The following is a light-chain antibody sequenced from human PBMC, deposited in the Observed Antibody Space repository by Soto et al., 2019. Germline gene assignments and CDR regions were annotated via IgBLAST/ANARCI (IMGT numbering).Light chain of an antibody. CDR1: QGISTF. Sequence: DLQMTQSPSSLSTSVGDSVTIXXRASQGISTFLNWYQQKPGKAPRLXIYAASRLQSGVPARFSGSGAETDFTLTITSLQPEDFGIYYCQQSYATVRTFGGGTKVDIK. V-gene: IGKV1-39*01. CDR3: QQSYATVRT. CDR2: AAS. J-gene: IGKJ4*01.